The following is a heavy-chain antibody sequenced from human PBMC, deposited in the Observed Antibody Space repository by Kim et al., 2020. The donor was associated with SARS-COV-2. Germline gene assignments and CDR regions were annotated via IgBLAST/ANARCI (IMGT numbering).Heavy chain of an antibody. J-gene: IGHJ3*02. CDR1: GGSVSSYY. CDR3: ARVGYYDSSGYYHHDAFDI. CDR2: IYYSGST. V-gene: IGHV4-59*02. Sequence: SETLSLTCTVSGGSVSSYYWSWIRQPPGKGLEWIGYIYYSGSTNYNPSLKSRVTMSEDTSKNQFSLKLSSVTAADTAVYYCARVGYYDSSGYYHHDAFDIWGQGTMVTVSS. D-gene: IGHD3-22*01.